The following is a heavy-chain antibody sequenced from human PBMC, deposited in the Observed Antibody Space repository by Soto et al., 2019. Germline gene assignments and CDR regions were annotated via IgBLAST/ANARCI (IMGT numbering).Heavy chain of an antibody. J-gene: IGHJ6*02. Sequence: ASETLCLTCTVSGGSISSYYWSWIRQPPGKGLEWIGYIYYSGSTNYNPSLKSRVTISVDTSKNQFSLKLSSVTAADTAVYYCARHVPYCSDTSHCAYGMDVWGQGTTVTVSS. V-gene: IGHV4-59*08. D-gene: IGHD2-2*01. CDR2: IYYSGST. CDR1: GGSISSYY. CDR3: ARHVPYCSDTSHCAYGMDV.